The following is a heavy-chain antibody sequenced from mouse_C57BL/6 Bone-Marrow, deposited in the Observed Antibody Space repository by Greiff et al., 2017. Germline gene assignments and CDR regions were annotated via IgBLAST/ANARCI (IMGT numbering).Heavy chain of an antibody. J-gene: IGHJ2*01. CDR2: IDPENGDT. CDR1: GYNFKGDY. V-gene: IGHV14-4*01. CDR3: TTDYFDY. Sequence: VQLQQSGAELVRPGASVKLSCTASGYNFKGDYMHWVKQRPGRGLEWIGWIDPENGDTEYASKFQGKATITADTSSITAYLQLSSLTSEDAAVYYCTTDYFDYWGQGTTLTVAS.